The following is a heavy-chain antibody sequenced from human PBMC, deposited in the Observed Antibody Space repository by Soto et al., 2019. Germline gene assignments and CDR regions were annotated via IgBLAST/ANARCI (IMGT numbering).Heavy chain of an antibody. CDR1: GFTFTNYW. J-gene: IGHJ4*02. V-gene: IGHV3-7*01. Sequence: PGGSLRLSCAASGFTFTNYWMSWVRQAPGKGLEWVANIKQDGSEKYYVDSVKGRFTISRDNVKNSLYLQMNSLRAEDTAVYYCARDLPGVAGPDYWGQGTLVTVSS. D-gene: IGHD6-19*01. CDR3: ARDLPGVAGPDY. CDR2: IKQDGSEK.